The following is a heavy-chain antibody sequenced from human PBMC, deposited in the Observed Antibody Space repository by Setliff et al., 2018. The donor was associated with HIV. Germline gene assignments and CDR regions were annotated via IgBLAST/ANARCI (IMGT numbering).Heavy chain of an antibody. CDR3: TTLSGSLQY. CDR2: IRTNAKGYAT. CDR1: GFTFSGSA. Sequence: GESLKISCAASGFTFSGSAIHWVRQASGKGLEWVGRIRTNAKGYATEYAASVKGRFIISRDDSKSTAYLQMSSLQTEDTAVYYCTTLSGSLQYWGQGTQVTVSS. D-gene: IGHD1-26*01. V-gene: IGHV3-73*01. J-gene: IGHJ1*01.